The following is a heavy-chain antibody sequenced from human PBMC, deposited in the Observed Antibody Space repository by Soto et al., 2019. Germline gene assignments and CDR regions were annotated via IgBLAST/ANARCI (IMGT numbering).Heavy chain of an antibody. CDR3: ARGLRGSYYDYYYGMDV. CDR2: IIPIFGTA. CDR1: GGTFSSYA. Sequence: QVQLVQSGAEVKKPGSSVKVSCKASGGTFSSYAISWVRQSPGQGLEWMGGIIPIFGTANYAQKFQGRVTITADESTSTAYIELSSVRSDDTAVYYCARGLRGSYYDYYYGMDVCGNGTTVTVSA. V-gene: IGHV1-69*01. D-gene: IGHD1-26*01. J-gene: IGHJ6*04.